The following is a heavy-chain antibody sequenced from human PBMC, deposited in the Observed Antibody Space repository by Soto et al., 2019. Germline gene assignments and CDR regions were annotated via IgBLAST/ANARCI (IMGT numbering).Heavy chain of an antibody. CDR3: VKDRMSYNAVWDPFDV. V-gene: IGHV3-23*01. Sequence: GGSLRLSCAASGFTFNTYAMSWVRQAPGKGLEWVSGIGGGDTHYADSVTGRFTISRDDSKSMVFLQMNSLRAEDTAVYYCVKDRMSYNAVWDPFDVWGQGTLVTVSS. CDR2: IGGGDT. CDR1: GFTFNTYA. D-gene: IGHD3-10*01. J-gene: IGHJ3*01.